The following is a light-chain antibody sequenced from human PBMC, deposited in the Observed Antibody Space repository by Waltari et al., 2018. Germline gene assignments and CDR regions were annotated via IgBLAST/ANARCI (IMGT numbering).Light chain of an antibody. CDR1: SSDVGYYNY. J-gene: IGLJ2*01. Sequence: QSALTQPASLSGSPGQSITISCTGTSSDVGYYNYVSWYQQHPGKAPKLMISDVNKRPVVVSNRFSGSKSGNTASLTISGFQAEDEADYYCSSYTYYATVIFGGGTKLTVL. V-gene: IGLV2-14*01. CDR3: SSYTYYATVI. CDR2: DVN.